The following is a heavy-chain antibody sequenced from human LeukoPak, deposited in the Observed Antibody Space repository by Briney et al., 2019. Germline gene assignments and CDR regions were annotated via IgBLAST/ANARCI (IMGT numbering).Heavy chain of an antibody. CDR2: SLNGGNT. D-gene: IGHD2-2*01. Sequence: GGSLRLSCAASGFTFSSYPMSWVRQAPGMGLEWVSSLNGGNTYYAGSVMGRFTISRDSSKNTLYLQMNSLRAEDTAVYYCVKSGCSSTACYAFDIWGQGTTVTVSS. CDR1: GFTFSSYP. CDR3: VKSGCSSTACYAFDI. J-gene: IGHJ3*02. V-gene: IGHV3-23*01.